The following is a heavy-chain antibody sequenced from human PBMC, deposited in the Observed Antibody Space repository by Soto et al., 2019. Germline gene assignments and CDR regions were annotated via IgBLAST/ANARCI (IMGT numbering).Heavy chain of an antibody. V-gene: IGHV3-7*03. J-gene: IGHJ6*02. CDR3: VSTHFDSWAFNFDGMNV. CDR2: IKQDGTEE. D-gene: IGHD3-3*01. Sequence: ESGGGLVQPGGSLRLSCVASGQTFNRYWMSWVRQAPGKGLEWVANIKQDGTEEYYVDSVKGRFTISRDNAKKSLYLQMNSLRAEDTAMYYCVSTHFDSWAFNFDGMNVWSQGTTVTVSS. CDR1: GQTFNRYW.